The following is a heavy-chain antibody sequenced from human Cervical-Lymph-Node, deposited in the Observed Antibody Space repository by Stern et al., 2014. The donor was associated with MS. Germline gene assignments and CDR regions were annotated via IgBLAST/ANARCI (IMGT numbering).Heavy chain of an antibody. CDR3: ARRDYYDSSGYYGDAFDI. CDR2: IIPMFGTT. D-gene: IGHD3-22*01. Sequence: QVQLVQSGAEVKKPGSSVKVSCKASGGTFSSYAITWVRQAPGRGLEWMGEIIPMFGTTQYAQRFQGSVTIIADGFTTTAYMELSSLRSEDTAVYYCARRDYYDSSGYYGDAFDIWGQGTMVTVSS. J-gene: IGHJ3*02. V-gene: IGHV1-69*01. CDR1: GGTFSSYA.